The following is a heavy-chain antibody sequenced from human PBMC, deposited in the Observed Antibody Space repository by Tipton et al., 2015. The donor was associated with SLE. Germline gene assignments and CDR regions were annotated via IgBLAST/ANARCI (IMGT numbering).Heavy chain of an antibody. J-gene: IGHJ3*02. CDR3: ARAAFYSYDSSGPGAFCI. D-gene: IGHD3-22*01. CDR1: GFTFSSYW. CDR2: IKQDGSEK. Sequence: SLRLSCAASGFTFSSYWMSWVRQAPGKGLEWGANIKQDGSEKYYVDSVKGRFTISRDNAKNSLYLQMNSLRAEDTAVYYCARAAFYSYDSSGPGAFCIWGQGTMVTVSS. V-gene: IGHV3-7*05.